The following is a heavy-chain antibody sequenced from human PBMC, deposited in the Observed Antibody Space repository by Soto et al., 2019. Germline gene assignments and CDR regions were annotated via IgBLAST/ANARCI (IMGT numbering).Heavy chain of an antibody. D-gene: IGHD2-15*01. J-gene: IGHJ4*02. Sequence: QVKLVQSGAEVNKPGASVKVSCKASGYTVTSYAMHWVRQAPGQRLEWMGWINAGNGNTKYSQKFQGRVTITRDTSASTAYMELSSLRSEDTAVYYCARGPGGPDGPGDYWGQGTLVTVSS. CDR2: INAGNGNT. CDR3: ARGPGGPDGPGDY. V-gene: IGHV1-3*01. CDR1: GYTVTSYA.